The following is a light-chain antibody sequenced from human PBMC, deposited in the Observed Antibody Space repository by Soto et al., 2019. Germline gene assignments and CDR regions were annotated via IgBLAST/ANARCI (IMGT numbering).Light chain of an antibody. CDR1: SSNIGSNY. Sequence: QSVLTQPPSASGTPGQRVTISCSGSSSNIGSNYVYWYQQLPGTAPKLLIYRNNQRPSGVPDRFSGSKSGTSASLAISGLRSEDEADYYCAAWDDSLSGPVFGTGSKLTAL. J-gene: IGLJ1*01. CDR2: RNN. V-gene: IGLV1-47*01. CDR3: AAWDDSLSGPV.